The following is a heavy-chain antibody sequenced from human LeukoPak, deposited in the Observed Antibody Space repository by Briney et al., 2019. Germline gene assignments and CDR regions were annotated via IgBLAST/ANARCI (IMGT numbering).Heavy chain of an antibody. Sequence: ASVKVSCKASGYTFTSYDINWVRQATGQGLERMGWMNPNSGNTGYAQKFQGRVTMTRNTSISTAYMELSSLRSEDTAVYYCAIITYYYDSSGYYHWGQGTLVTVSS. J-gene: IGHJ5*02. V-gene: IGHV1-8*01. CDR2: MNPNSGNT. CDR1: GYTFTSYD. CDR3: AIITYYYDSSGYYH. D-gene: IGHD3-22*01.